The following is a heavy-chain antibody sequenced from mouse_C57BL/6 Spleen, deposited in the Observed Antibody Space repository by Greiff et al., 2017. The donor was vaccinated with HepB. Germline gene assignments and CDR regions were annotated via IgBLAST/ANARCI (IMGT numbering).Heavy chain of an antibody. CDR1: GFTFSDYY. J-gene: IGHJ2*01. Sequence: EVHLVESEGGLVQPGSSMKLSCTASGFTFSDYYMAWVRQVPEKGLEWVANINYDGSSTYYLDSLKSRFIISRDNAKNILYLQMSSLKSEDTATYYCARDRGTGTFDYWGQGTTLTVSS. D-gene: IGHD4-1*01. CDR2: INYDGSST. CDR3: ARDRGTGTFDY. V-gene: IGHV5-16*01.